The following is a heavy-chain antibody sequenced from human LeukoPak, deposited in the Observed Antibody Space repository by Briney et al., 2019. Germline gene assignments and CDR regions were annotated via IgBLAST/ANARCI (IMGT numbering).Heavy chain of an antibody. CDR1: GYTFTSYG. J-gene: IGHJ4*02. D-gene: IGHD6-19*01. CDR3: ARDPIVAVASELDY. V-gene: IGHV1-18*01. Sequence: GASVKVSCKASGYTFTSYGISWVRQAPGQGLEWMGWISAYNGNTNYAQKLQGRVTMTTDTSTSTAYMELRSLRSDDTAVYYCARDPIVAVASELDYWGQGTLVTVST. CDR2: ISAYNGNT.